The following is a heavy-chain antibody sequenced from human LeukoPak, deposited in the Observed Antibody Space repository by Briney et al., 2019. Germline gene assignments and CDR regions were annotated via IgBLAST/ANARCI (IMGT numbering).Heavy chain of an antibody. J-gene: IGHJ4*02. D-gene: IGHD6-19*01. V-gene: IGHV3-23*01. CDR3: AKPEGLVRGGNYFDH. Sequence: GGSLRLSCAASGFTFSSYAMSWVRQAPGKGLEWVSAISGSGGSTYYADSVKGRFTISRDNSKNTLYLQMNSLRAEDTAVYYCAKPEGLVRGGNYFDHWGQGTLVTVSS. CDR2: ISGSGGST. CDR1: GFTFSSYA.